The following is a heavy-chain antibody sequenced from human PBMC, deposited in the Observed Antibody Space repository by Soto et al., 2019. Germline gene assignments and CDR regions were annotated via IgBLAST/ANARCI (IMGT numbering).Heavy chain of an antibody. CDR3: AKDPQQVMFYFDY. Sequence: GGSLRLSCAASEFTFSNYAMSWVRQAPGKGLEWVSSISDNGGTTYYADSVKGRFTISRDNSKNTLYLQMNSLRAEDTAVYYLAKDPQQVMFYFDYGGKEPQVT. CDR1: EFTFSNYA. J-gene: IGHJ4*02. CDR2: ISDNGGTT. D-gene: IGHD6-13*01. V-gene: IGHV3-23*01.